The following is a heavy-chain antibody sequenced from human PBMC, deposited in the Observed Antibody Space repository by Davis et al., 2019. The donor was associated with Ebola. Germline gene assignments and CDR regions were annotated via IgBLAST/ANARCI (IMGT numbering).Heavy chain of an antibody. Sequence: PGGSLRLSCADSAITFSSYAMTWVRQAPGKGLEWVANIKQDGSEKYYVDSVKGRFTISRDNAKNSLYLQMNSLRAEDTAVYYCARESLGIWIHWGQGTLVTVSS. CDR3: ARESLGIWIH. V-gene: IGHV3-7*03. J-gene: IGHJ4*02. CDR1: AITFSSYA. CDR2: IKQDGSEK. D-gene: IGHD7-27*01.